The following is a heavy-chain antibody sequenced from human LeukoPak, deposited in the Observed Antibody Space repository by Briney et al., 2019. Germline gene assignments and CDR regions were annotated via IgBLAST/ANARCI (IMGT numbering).Heavy chain of an antibody. CDR1: EFTFSNYG. CDR2: IRNDGNNK. J-gene: IGHJ3*02. D-gene: IGHD2-2*01. Sequence: PGGSLRLSCAASEFTFSNYGMHWVRQAPGKGLEWVAFIRNDGNNKYYADSVKGRFIISRDNSKNTLYLQMNSLRVDDMAVYYCARGPSCTSASCYVIGALDIWGLGTTVTVSS. V-gene: IGHV3-30*02. CDR3: ARGPSCTSASCYVIGALDI.